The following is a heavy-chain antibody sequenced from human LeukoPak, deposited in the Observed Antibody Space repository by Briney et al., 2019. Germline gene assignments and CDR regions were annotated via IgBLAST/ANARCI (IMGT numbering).Heavy chain of an antibody. CDR3: AKNGDRGAYCSGGSCYPYYYYYMDV. D-gene: IGHD2-15*01. CDR1: GFTFSSYG. Sequence: GGSLRISCAASGFTFSSYGMSWVRQAPGKGLEWVSAISGTGGTSYYADSVKGRFTISRDNSKNTLYLQMNSLRAEDTAVYYCAKNGDRGAYCSGGSCYPYYYYYMDVWGKGTTVTISS. CDR2: ISGTGGTS. J-gene: IGHJ6*03. V-gene: IGHV3-23*01.